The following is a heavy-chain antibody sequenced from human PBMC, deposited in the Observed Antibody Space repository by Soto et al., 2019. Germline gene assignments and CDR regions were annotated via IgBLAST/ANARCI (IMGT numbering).Heavy chain of an antibody. D-gene: IGHD2-2*01. Sequence: ASVKVSCKASGGTFSSYAISWVRQAPGQGLEWMGGIIPIFGTTNYAQKFQGRVTITADKSTSTAYMELSSLRSEDTAVYYCARDQIVVVPAELYYYYYGMDVWGQGTTVTVYS. CDR3: ARDQIVVVPAELYYYYYGMDV. CDR1: GGTFSSYA. V-gene: IGHV1-69*06. J-gene: IGHJ6*02. CDR2: IIPIFGTT.